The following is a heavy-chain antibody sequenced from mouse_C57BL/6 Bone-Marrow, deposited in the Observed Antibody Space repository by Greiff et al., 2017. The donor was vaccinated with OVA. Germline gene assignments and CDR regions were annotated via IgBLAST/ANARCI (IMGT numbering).Heavy chain of an antibody. CDR2: ISNGGGST. D-gene: IGHD2-3*01. J-gene: IGHJ4*01. Sequence: EVKLVESGGGLVQPGGSLKLSCAASGFTFSDYYMYWVRQTPEKRLEWVAYISNGGGSTYYPDTVKGRFTISRDNDKNTLYLQMSRLKSEDTAMYYGASAVYDGYSPYAMDYWGQGTSVTVSS. CDR1: GFTFSDYY. CDR3: ASAVYDGYSPYAMDY. V-gene: IGHV5-12*01.